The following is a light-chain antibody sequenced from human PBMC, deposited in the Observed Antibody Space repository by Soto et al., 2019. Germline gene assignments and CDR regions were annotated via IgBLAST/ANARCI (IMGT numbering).Light chain of an antibody. CDR2: EDS. CDR1: HRDVGIYNL. CDR3: HSYAGSGTYV. V-gene: IGLV2-23*01. J-gene: IGLJ1*01. Sequence: SAPNQPPALSGAPWKSVTISCPGTHRDVGIYNLVSWYQQHPGKAPKLIIYEDSKRPSGVSNRFSGSKSGNTASLTISGLQAEDEADYYCHSYAGSGTYVFGTGTKVTVL.